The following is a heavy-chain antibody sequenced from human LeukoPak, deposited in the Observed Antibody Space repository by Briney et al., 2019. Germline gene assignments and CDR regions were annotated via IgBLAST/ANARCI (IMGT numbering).Heavy chain of an antibody. D-gene: IGHD4-23*01. J-gene: IGHJ4*02. CDR3: ARGRSTVVTHFDY. V-gene: IGHV3-48*04. CDR2: ISSSSSTI. CDR1: GFTFSSFG. Sequence: GSLRLSCAASGFTFSSFGMNWVRQAPGKGLEWVSYISSSSSTIYYADSVKGRFTISRDNAKNSLYLQMNSLRAEDTAVYYCARGRSTVVTHFDYWGQGTLVTVSS.